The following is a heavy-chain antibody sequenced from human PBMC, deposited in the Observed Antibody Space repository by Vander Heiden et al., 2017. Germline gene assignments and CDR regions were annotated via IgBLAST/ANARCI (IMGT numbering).Heavy chain of an antibody. CDR2: IIPIFGTA. CDR3: AGGCDVVGGPRVDNYYYYGMDV. CDR1: GGTFSSYA. Sequence: QVQLVQSGAEVKKPGSSVKVSCKASGGTFSSYALSWVRQAPGQGLEWMGGIIPIFGTANYAQKFQGRVTITADESTSTAYMELSSLRSEDTAVYYCAGGCDVVGGPRVDNYYYYGMDVWGQGTTVTVSS. V-gene: IGHV1-69*01. J-gene: IGHJ6*02. D-gene: IGHD5-12*01.